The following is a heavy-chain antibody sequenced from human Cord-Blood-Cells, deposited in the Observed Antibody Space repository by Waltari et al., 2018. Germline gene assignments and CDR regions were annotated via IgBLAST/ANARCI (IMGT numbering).Heavy chain of an antibody. J-gene: IGHJ6*02. CDR2: IYHSGST. V-gene: IGHV4-30-2*01. CDR3: ARDRKDFWSGYYYYYGMDV. Sequence: QLQLQESGSGLVKPSQTLSLTCAVSGGSISSGGYSWSCIRQPPRKVLEWIGYIYHSGSTYNNPSLNSRVTISVDRSNNQFSLKLSSVTAADTAVYYCARDRKDFWSGYYYYYGMDVWGQGTTVTVSS. CDR1: GGSISSGGYS. D-gene: IGHD3-3*01.